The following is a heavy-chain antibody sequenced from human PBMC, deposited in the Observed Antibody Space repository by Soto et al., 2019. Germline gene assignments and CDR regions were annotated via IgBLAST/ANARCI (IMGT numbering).Heavy chain of an antibody. CDR3: ARGDPLLWFGEKVYYGMDV. V-gene: IGHV4-59*01. CDR1: GGSISSYY. D-gene: IGHD3-10*01. Sequence: QVQLQESGPGLVKPSETLSLTCTVSGGSISSYYWSWIRQPPGKGLEWIGYIYYSGSTNYNPALTSRVTISVDTSKHQSSLKLSSVTAADTAVYYCARGDPLLWFGEKVYYGMDVWGQGTTVTVSS. J-gene: IGHJ6*02. CDR2: IYYSGST.